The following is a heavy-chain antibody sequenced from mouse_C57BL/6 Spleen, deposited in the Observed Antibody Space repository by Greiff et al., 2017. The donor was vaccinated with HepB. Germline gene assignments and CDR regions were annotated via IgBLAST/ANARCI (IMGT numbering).Heavy chain of an antibody. D-gene: IGHD1-1*01. J-gene: IGHJ1*03. CDR1: GYTFTSYW. V-gene: IGHV1-52*01. CDR2: IDPSDSET. CDR3: ARGELLRSYFDV. Sequence: VQLQQPGAELVRPGSSVKLSCKASGYTFTSYWMHWVKQRPIQGLEWIGNIDPSDSETHYNQKFKDKATLTVDKSSSTAYMQLSSLTSEDSAVYYCARGELLRSYFDVWGTGTTVTVSS.